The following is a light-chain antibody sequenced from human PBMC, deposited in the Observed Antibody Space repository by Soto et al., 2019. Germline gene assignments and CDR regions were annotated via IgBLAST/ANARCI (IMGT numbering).Light chain of an antibody. Sequence: DIQMTQSPSSLSASVGDRVTITCRASQSIVSFLNWYQQKPGGAPELLIYAASRLQSGVPSRFSGSGSGTDFTLTITSLQPEDSATYYCQQSYSTPLTFGGGTKVEIK. CDR2: AAS. J-gene: IGKJ4*01. CDR3: QQSYSTPLT. V-gene: IGKV1-39*01. CDR1: QSIVSF.